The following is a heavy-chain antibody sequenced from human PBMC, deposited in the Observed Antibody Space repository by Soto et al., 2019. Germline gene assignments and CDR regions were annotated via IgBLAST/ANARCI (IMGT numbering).Heavy chain of an antibody. Sequence: QVQLVQSGAEVKKPGASVKVSCKASGYTFTSYGISWVRQAPGQGLEWMGWISAYNGNTNYAQKLQGRVTMTTDTSTSTADMELRSLRSDVTDVYYYARDLHGGHLDAFDIWGQGTMVTVSS. CDR2: ISAYNGNT. V-gene: IGHV1-18*01. D-gene: IGHD4-17*01. J-gene: IGHJ3*02. CDR3: ARDLHGGHLDAFDI. CDR1: GYTFTSYG.